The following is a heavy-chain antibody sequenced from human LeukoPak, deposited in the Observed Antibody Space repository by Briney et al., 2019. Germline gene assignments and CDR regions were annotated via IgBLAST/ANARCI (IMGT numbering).Heavy chain of an antibody. J-gene: IGHJ4*02. D-gene: IGHD5-12*01. CDR2: ISTTGTYI. Sequence: PGGSLRLACTTSEFTFSSYTMTWVRQAPGKGLEWVSSISTTGTYIFYADSLKGRFTISRDNAKNSLHLQMSSLRADDTGVYYCTRVIGYGDYDSYYFDFWGRGTLVAVSS. CDR3: TRVIGYGDYDSYYFDF. CDR1: EFTFSSYT. V-gene: IGHV3-21*01.